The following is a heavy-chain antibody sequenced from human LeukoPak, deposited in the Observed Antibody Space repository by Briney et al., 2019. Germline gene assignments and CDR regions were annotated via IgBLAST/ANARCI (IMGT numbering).Heavy chain of an antibody. Sequence: GGSLRLSCAASGFTFSSYAMTWVRQAPGKGLEWVAVISYDGSNKYYADSVKGRFTISRDNSKNTLYLQMNSLRAEDTAVYYCARDRTRDGYNQGRVFDYWGQGTLVTVSS. CDR3: ARDRTRDGYNQGRVFDY. J-gene: IGHJ4*02. V-gene: IGHV3-30-3*01. CDR1: GFTFSSYA. D-gene: IGHD5-24*01. CDR2: ISYDGSNK.